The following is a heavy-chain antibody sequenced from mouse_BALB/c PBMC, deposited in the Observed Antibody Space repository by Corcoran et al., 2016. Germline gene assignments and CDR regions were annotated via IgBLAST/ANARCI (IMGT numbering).Heavy chain of an antibody. J-gene: IGHJ4*01. V-gene: IGHV1S136*01. CDR3: ARYADCYVYYYAMDY. CDR2: INPYNDGT. D-gene: IGHD2-3*01. CDR1: GYTFTSYV. Sequence: EVQLQQSGPELVKPGASVKMSCKASGYTFTSYVMHWVKQKPGQGLEWIGYINPYNDGTKYNEKFKGKATLTSDKSSSTAYMELSSLTSEDSAGYYCARYADCYVYYYAMDYWGQGTSVTVSS.